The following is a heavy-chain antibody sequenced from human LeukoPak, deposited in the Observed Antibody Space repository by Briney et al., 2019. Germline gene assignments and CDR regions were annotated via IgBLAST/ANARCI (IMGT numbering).Heavy chain of an antibody. CDR3: ARSREWLRFFDY. V-gene: IGHV4-59*01. J-gene: IGHJ4*02. Sequence: SETLSLTCTVSGGSISSYYWSWIRQPPGKGLEWIGYIYYSGSTNYNPSLKSRVTISVDTSKNQFSLKLSSVTAADTAVYYCARSREWLRFFDYWGQGTLVTVSS. CDR1: GGSISSYY. D-gene: IGHD5-12*01. CDR2: IYYSGST.